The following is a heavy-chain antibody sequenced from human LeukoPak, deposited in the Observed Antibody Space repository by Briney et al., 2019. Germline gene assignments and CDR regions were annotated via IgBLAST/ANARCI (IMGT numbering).Heavy chain of an antibody. CDR3: ARSSGYYTCYFDY. J-gene: IGHJ4*02. D-gene: IGHD3-3*01. V-gene: IGHV3-53*01. Sequence: PGGSLRLSCAASGFTVSSNYMSWVRQAPGKGLEWVSVIYSGGSTYYADSVKGRFTISRDNSKNTLYLQMNSLRAEDTAVYYCARSSGYYTCYFDYWGQGTLVTVSS. CDR1: GFTVSSNY. CDR2: IYSGGST.